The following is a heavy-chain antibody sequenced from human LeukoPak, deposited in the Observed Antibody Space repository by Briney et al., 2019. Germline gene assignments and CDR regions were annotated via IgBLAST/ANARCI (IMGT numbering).Heavy chain of an antibody. CDR2: IHYSGTT. V-gene: IGHV4-59*01. J-gene: IGHJ4*02. Sequence: SETLSLTCTVSSVSISGYFWSWIRQPPGKGLEWIGYIHYSGTTNYNPSLKSRVTMSVDTSKNQFSLKVSSVTAADTAVYYCARMGAIAGASANPDYWGQGTLVTVSS. CDR1: SVSISGYF. CDR3: ARMGAIAGASANPDY. D-gene: IGHD4/OR15-4a*01.